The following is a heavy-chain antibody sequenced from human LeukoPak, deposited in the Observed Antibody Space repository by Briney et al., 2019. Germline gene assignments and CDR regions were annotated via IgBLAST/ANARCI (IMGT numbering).Heavy chain of an antibody. V-gene: IGHV3-30*03. CDR2: ISYDGSNK. CDR3: ARDTFYDFWSGRGIEH. Sequence: GGSLRLSCEGSEFSFSSYWMSWVRQAPGKGLEWVAVISYDGSNKYYADSVKGRFTISRDNSKNTLYLQMNSLRAEDTAVYYCARDTFYDFWSGRGIEHWGQGTLVTVSS. D-gene: IGHD3-3*01. CDR1: EFSFSSYW. J-gene: IGHJ1*01.